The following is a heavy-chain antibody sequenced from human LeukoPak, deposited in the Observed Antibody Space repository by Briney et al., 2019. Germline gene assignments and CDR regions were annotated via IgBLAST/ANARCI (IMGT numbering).Heavy chain of an antibody. J-gene: IGHJ5*02. D-gene: IGHD3-10*01. CDR1: GFTFSSYA. V-gene: IGHV3-23*01. CDR3: AKAGSGGVDYYGSGSYPNWFDP. Sequence: GGSLRLSCAASGFTFSSYAMSWVRQGPGKGLEWVSAISGSGGSTYYADSVKGRFTISRDNSKNTLYLQMNSLRAEDTAVYYSAKAGSGGVDYYGSGSYPNWFDPWGQGTLVTVSS. CDR2: ISGSGGST.